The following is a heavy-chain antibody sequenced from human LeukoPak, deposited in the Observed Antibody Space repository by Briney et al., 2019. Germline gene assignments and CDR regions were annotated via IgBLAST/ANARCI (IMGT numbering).Heavy chain of an antibody. D-gene: IGHD2-21*02. V-gene: IGHV4-39*01. CDR1: GGSITNTRYY. Sequence: PSETLSLICTVSGGSITNTRYYWGWIRQTPGNKLEWLGSIFYTGITYYNPSLKSRVTTSVDTSKTQSSLKLSSVTAADTAVYYCVRRVSGDVELFNYFDYWGQGTLVTVSS. J-gene: IGHJ4*02. CDR2: IFYTGIT. CDR3: VRRVSGDVELFNYFDY.